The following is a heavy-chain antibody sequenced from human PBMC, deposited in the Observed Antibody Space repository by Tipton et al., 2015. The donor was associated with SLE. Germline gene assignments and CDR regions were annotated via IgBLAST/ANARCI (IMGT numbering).Heavy chain of an antibody. V-gene: IGHV4-59*01. J-gene: IGHJ4*02. CDR2: IYYSGST. Sequence: TLSLTCTVSGGSISSYYWSWIRQPPGKGLEWIGYIYYSGSTNYNPSLKSRVTISVDTSKNQFSLNLSSVTAADTAVYYCARVPQWLVSYYFDYWGQGTLVTVSS. CDR3: ARVPQWLVSYYFDY. D-gene: IGHD6-19*01. CDR1: GGSISSYY.